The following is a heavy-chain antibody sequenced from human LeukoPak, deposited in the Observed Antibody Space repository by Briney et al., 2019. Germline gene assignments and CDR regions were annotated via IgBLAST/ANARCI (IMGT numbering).Heavy chain of an antibody. CDR3: ARVQWNPDLMLDAFDI. V-gene: IGHV1-46*01. CDR2: INPSGGST. D-gene: IGHD1-1*01. CDR1: GYTFTSYY. J-gene: IGHJ3*02. Sequence: ASVKVSCKASGYTFTSYYMHWVRQAPGQGLEWMGIINPSGGSTSYAQKFQGRVTMTRDTSTSTVYMELSSLRSEDTAVYYCARVQWNPDLMLDAFDIWGQGTMVTVSS.